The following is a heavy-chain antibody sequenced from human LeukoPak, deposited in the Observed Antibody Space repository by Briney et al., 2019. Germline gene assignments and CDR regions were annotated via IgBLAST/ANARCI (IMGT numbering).Heavy chain of an antibody. V-gene: IGHV3-48*03. J-gene: IGHJ4*02. Sequence: GGALRLSCAPSVFTFSSYEMNWVLQAPGQGQEGGSYISSSGSAISCAGPLKGGFTMSRDNAKKSLYLQMNSLRAEDTAVYYCARIGFGELLNVFDFWGQGTLVTVSS. D-gene: IGHD3-10*01. CDR1: VFTFSSYE. CDR2: ISSSGSAI. CDR3: ARIGFGELLNVFDF.